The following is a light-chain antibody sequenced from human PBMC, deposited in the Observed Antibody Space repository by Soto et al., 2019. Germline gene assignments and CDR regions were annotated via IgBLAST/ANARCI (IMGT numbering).Light chain of an antibody. Sequence: VLTQSPATLSLSPGERATLFCKASQSVGIYMGWFQQKPGQAPRVLIYDATNRAGGVPARFSGSGSGTDFNLTISSLEAEDSAVYYCQQRDIWPPLTFGGGNKLEIK. V-gene: IGKV3-11*01. CDR2: DAT. CDR3: QQRDIWPPLT. CDR1: QSVGIY. J-gene: IGKJ4*01.